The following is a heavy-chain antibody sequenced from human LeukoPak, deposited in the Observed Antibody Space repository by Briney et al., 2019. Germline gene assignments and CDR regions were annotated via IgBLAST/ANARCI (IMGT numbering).Heavy chain of an antibody. CDR1: GGSFSDYY. Sequence: SETLSLTCAVCGGSFSDYYWSWIRQPPGKGLECIGEINHSGNTNYNPSLKSRVTISVDTSKSQFSLKLSSVTAADTAVYFCATIGYCGSTSCYAFDIWGQGTMVTVSS. CDR3: ATIGYCGSTSCYAFDI. CDR2: INHSGNT. D-gene: IGHD2-2*01. J-gene: IGHJ3*02. V-gene: IGHV4-34*01.